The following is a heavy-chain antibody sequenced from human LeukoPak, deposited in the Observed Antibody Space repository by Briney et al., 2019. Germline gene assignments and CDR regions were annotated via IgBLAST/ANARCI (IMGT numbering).Heavy chain of an antibody. Sequence: GGSLRLSCAASGFTFSSYSMNWVRQAPGKGLEWVSYISSSSSTIYYADSVRGRFTISRDNAKNSLYLQMNSLRAEATAVYYCASSLCGGDCYDYWGQGTLVTVSS. D-gene: IGHD2-21*01. J-gene: IGHJ4*02. CDR1: GFTFSSYS. V-gene: IGHV3-48*01. CDR2: ISSSSSTI. CDR3: ASSLCGGDCYDY.